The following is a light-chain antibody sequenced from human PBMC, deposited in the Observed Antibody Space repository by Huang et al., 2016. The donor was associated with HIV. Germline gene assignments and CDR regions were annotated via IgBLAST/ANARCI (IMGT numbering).Light chain of an antibody. CDR2: DTS. CDR1: QSVSSY. Sequence: EVVLTQSPVTLSLSPGEVATLSCRASQSVSSYLAWYQQKPVQAPRLLIYDTSKRATDIPARFSGSGSGTDFTLTITSLEPEDFAVYYCQQRSNWPYTFGQGTKLDIK. V-gene: IGKV3-11*01. CDR3: QQRSNWPYT. J-gene: IGKJ2*01.